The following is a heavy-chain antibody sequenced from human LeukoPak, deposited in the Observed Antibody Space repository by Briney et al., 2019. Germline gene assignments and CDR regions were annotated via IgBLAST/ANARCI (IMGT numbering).Heavy chain of an antibody. J-gene: IGHJ4*02. D-gene: IGHD3-16*01. CDR1: GASISSHY. V-gene: IGHV4-59*11. Sequence: PSETLSLTCTVSGASISSHYWSWLRQPPGKGLEWIGYVIDSVRTKDNPSLQSRLTLSADTSKNEFFLRLSSVTAADTAVYYCATIKHGQIFGYFDFWGQGIKVTVSS. CDR3: ATIKHGQIFGYFDF. CDR2: VIDSVRT.